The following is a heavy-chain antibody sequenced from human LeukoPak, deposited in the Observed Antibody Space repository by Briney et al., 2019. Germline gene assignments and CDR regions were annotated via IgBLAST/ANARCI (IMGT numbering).Heavy chain of an antibody. CDR1: GGSISSSSYY. CDR3: ARLLIYYFDY. J-gene: IGHJ4*02. Sequence: SETLSLTCTVSGGSISSSSYYWGWIRQPPGKGLEWIGSIYYSGSTYYNPSLKSRVTISVDTSKNQFSLQLSSVTAADTAVYYCARLLIYYFDYWGQGTLVTVSS. CDR2: IYYSGST. V-gene: IGHV4-39*01. D-gene: IGHD2/OR15-2a*01.